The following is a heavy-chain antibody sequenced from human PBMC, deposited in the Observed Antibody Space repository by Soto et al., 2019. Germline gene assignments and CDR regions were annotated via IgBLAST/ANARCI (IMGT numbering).Heavy chain of an antibody. V-gene: IGHV3-23*01. CDR1: GFTFSSYA. D-gene: IGHD6-13*01. Sequence: GGSLRLSCAASGFTFSSYAMSWVRQAPGKGLEWVSAISGSGGSTFYADSVKGRFTISRDNSKNTLYLQMNSLRAEDTAVYYCAKIPHTSSWYLDAFDIWGQGTMVTVSS. CDR2: ISGSGGST. J-gene: IGHJ3*02. CDR3: AKIPHTSSWYLDAFDI.